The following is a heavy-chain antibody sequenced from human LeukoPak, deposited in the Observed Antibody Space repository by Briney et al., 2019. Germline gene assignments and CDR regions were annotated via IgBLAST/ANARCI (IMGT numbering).Heavy chain of an antibody. CDR3: ARDVYYYDSSGYYYPDY. CDR1: GYSISSGYY. Sequence: SETLSLTCTVSGYSISSGYYWGWIRPPPGKWLEWIGIIYHSGSTYYNPSLKSRVTISVDTSKNQFSLKLSSVTAADTAVYYCARDVYYYDSSGYYYPDYWGQGTLVTVSS. D-gene: IGHD3-22*01. V-gene: IGHV4-38-2*02. CDR2: IYHSGST. J-gene: IGHJ4*02.